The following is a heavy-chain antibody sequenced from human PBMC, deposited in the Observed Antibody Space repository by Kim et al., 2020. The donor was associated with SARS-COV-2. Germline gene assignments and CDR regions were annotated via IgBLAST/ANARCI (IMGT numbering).Heavy chain of an antibody. CDR3: ARGGQIRSYYYYYMDV. J-gene: IGHJ6*03. V-gene: IGHV4-34*01. D-gene: IGHD3-3*01. Sequence: SRKRRVTISVDTSKNQFSLKLSSVTAADTAVYYCARGGQIRSYYYYYMDVWGKGTTVTVSS.